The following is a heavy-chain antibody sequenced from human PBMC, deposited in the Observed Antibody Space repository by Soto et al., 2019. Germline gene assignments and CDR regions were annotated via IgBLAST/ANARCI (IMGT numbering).Heavy chain of an antibody. Sequence: QVQLQELGPGLVKPSETLSLTCTVSGGSISSYYWSWIRQPPGKGLEWIGYIYYSGSTNYNPSLKSRVTISVDTSKNQFSLKLSSVTAADTAVYYCARQRNYYGSGSYRDYYYYMDVWGKGTTVTVSS. J-gene: IGHJ6*03. D-gene: IGHD3-10*01. CDR1: GGSISSYY. CDR2: IYYSGST. V-gene: IGHV4-59*08. CDR3: ARQRNYYGSGSYRDYYYYMDV.